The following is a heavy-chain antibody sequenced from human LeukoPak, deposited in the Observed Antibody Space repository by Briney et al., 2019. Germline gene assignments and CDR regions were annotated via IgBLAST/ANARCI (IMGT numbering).Heavy chain of an antibody. D-gene: IGHD1-26*01. J-gene: IGHJ4*02. CDR1: GGSISSSSYY. V-gene: IGHV4-61*01. CDR3: ARDRGLGAQEPRPFDY. Sequence: SETLSLTCTVSGGSISSSSYYWSWIRQPPGKGLEWIGYIFYGGSTNYNPSLESRVTISVDTSKNQFSLKLSSVTAADTAVYYCARDRGLGAQEPRPFDYWGQGTLVTVSS. CDR2: IFYGGST.